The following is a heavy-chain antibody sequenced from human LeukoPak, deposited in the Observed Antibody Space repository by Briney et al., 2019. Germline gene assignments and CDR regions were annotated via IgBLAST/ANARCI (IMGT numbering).Heavy chain of an antibody. CDR3: AKRGVVIRVILVGFHKEAYYFDS. V-gene: IGHV3-23*01. Sequence: PGGSLRLSCAVSGITLSNYGMSWLRQAPGKGLEWVAGISGSGGGTFYADSVKGRFTVSRDNPKNTLYLQMSSLRAEDTAVYFCAKRGVVIRVILVGFHKEAYYFDSWGQGALVTVSS. D-gene: IGHD3-22*01. CDR2: ISGSGGGT. J-gene: IGHJ4*02. CDR1: GITLSNYG.